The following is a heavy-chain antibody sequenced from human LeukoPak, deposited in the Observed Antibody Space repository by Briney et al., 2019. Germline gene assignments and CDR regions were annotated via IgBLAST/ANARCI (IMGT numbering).Heavy chain of an antibody. CDR3: ARARRLGAHDRQVNAFDI. CDR1: GFTFSSYG. Sequence: QVQLVESGGGVVQPGRSLRLSCAASGFTFSSYGMHWVRQAPGKGLEGVAVISYDGSNKYYADSVKGRFTISRDNSKNTLYLQMNSLRAEDTAVYYCARARRLGAHDRQVNAFDIWGQGTMVTVSS. D-gene: IGHD3-16*01. J-gene: IGHJ3*02. CDR2: ISYDGSNK. V-gene: IGHV3-30*03.